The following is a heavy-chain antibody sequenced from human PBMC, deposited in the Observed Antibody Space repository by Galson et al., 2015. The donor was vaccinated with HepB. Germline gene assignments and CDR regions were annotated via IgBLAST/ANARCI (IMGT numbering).Heavy chain of an antibody. CDR1: GYTFTGYY. CDR3: AREVGRYDILTGYYNDRGGMDV. CDR2: INPNSGGT. V-gene: IGHV1-2*02. J-gene: IGHJ6*02. Sequence: SVKVSCKASGYTFTGYYMHWVRQAPGQGLEWMGWINPNSGGTNYAQKFQGRVTMTRDTSISTAYMELSRLRSDDTAVYYCAREVGRYDILTGYYNDRGGMDVWGQGTTVTVSS. D-gene: IGHD3-9*01.